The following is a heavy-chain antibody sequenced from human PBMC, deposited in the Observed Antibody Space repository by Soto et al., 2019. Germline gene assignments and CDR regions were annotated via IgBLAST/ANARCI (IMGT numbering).Heavy chain of an antibody. Sequence: AVKVSCKASGGTFSSYAISWVRQAPGQGLEWMGGIIPIFGTANYAQKFQGRVTITADESTSTAYMELSSLRSEDTAVYYCARGRDIVVVVAAPGDYYYYYGMDFSAQGTSVIVSS. CDR3: ARGRDIVVVVAAPGDYYYYYGMDF. CDR1: GGTFSSYA. CDR2: IIPIFGTA. V-gene: IGHV1-69*13. D-gene: IGHD2-15*01. J-gene: IGHJ6*02.